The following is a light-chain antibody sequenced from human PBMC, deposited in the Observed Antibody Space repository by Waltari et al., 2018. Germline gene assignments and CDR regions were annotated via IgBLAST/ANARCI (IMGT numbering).Light chain of an antibody. CDR2: AAS. Sequence: AIQMTQSPSSFSASAGDRVTITCRASQTVGSYLACYQQKPGKAPKLLIFAASTLQSGVPSRFSGSGSGTDFTLTISCLQSEDFATYFCQHYYNYPWTFGQGTKVEVK. V-gene: IGKV1-8*01. J-gene: IGKJ1*01. CDR1: QTVGSY. CDR3: QHYYNYPWT.